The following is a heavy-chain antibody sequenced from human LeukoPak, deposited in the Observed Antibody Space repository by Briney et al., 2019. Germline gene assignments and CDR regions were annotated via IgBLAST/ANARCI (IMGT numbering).Heavy chain of an antibody. D-gene: IGHD6-13*01. V-gene: IGHV1-18*01. CDR2: ISGSNGNT. J-gene: IGHJ6*03. CDR1: GYTFTSFG. Sequence: ASVKVSCKASGYTFTSFGINWVRQAPGQGLEWMGWISGSNGNTNYAQKFQGRVTMTTDTSTNTAYMELRSLRSDDTAVYYCARSYSSTWYSYYYYMDVWGKGTTVTVSS. CDR3: ARSYSSTWYSYYYYMDV.